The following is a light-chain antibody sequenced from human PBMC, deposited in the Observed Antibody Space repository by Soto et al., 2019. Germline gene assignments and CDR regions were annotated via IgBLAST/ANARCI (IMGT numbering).Light chain of an antibody. CDR3: QLWDSSSDHVV. CDR1: NIGSKS. J-gene: IGLJ2*01. V-gene: IGLV3-21*04. CDR2: YDS. Sequence: VLTQPPSVSVAPGKTASITCGGNNIGSKSVQWYQQKSGQAPMLVMYYDSDRPSGIPERFSGSKSGNTATLTISRVEAGDEADYYCQLWDSSSDHVVFGGGTKLTVL.